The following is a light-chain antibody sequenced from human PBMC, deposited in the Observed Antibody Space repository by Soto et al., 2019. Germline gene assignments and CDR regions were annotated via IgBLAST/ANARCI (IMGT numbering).Light chain of an antibody. J-gene: IGLJ2*01. CDR1: SSNIGSNY. CDR3: AGWDDSLSGVV. Sequence: LTQPPSASGTPGQRVTISCSGSSSNIGSNYVYWYQQVPGTAPKLLIYRNNQRPSGVPDRFSGSKSGTSASLAISGLRSEDEADYYCAGWDDSLSGVVFGGGTKLTVL. CDR2: RNN. V-gene: IGLV1-47*01.